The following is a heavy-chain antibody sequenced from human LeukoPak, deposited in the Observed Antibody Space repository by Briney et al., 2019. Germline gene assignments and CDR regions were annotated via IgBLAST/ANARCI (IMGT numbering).Heavy chain of an antibody. CDR2: IYHSGST. J-gene: IGHJ4*02. CDR1: GGSISSSSYY. V-gene: IGHV4-39*07. CDR3: AREDYDSSGYPYFDY. Sequence: ASETLSLTCTVSGGSISSSSYYWGWIRQPPGKGLEWIGSIYHSGSTYYNPSLKSRVTISVDRSKNQFSLKLSSVTAADTAVYYCAREDYDSSGYPYFDYWGQGTLVTVSS. D-gene: IGHD3-22*01.